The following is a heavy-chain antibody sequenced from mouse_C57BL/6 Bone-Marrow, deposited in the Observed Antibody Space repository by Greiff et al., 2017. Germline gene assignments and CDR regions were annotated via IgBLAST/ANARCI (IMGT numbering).Heavy chain of an antibody. V-gene: IGHV1-39*01. CDR3: VLRGGSSGLFYAMDY. Sequence: VQLKQSGPELVKPGASVKISCKASGYSFTDYNMNWVKQSNGKSLEWIGVINPNYGTTSYNQQFKGKATLTVDQSSSTAYMQLNSLTSEDSAVYYCVLRGGSSGLFYAMDYWGQGTSVTVSS. CDR2: INPNYGTT. CDR1: GYSFTDYN. J-gene: IGHJ4*01. D-gene: IGHD3-2*02.